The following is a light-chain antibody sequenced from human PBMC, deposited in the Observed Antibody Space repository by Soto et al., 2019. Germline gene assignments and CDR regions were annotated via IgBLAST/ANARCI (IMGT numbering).Light chain of an antibody. CDR2: GAS. Sequence: EIVMTQSPATLSVSPGERATLSCRASQSVSGNLAWYQQKPGQAPRLLIYGASTRATGIPARFSGSGSGTEFTLTISSLQSEDFGVYYCQQYNNWPPKTFGQGTKLEIK. J-gene: IGKJ2*01. CDR1: QSVSGN. V-gene: IGKV3-15*01. CDR3: QQYNNWPPKT.